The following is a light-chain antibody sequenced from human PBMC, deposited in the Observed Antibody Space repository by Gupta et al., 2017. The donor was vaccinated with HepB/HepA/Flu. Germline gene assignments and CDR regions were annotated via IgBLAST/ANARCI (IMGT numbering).Light chain of an antibody. CDR3: QQNNRLPIT. Sequence: DIQMTQSPSSLSASVGDRVTITCRASQTISFYLNWYQQKPGKAPRVVIYAASNRQSGVPTRFSGSGSGTEFTLTISSLQPEDFATYYCQQNNRLPITFGGGTQLEIK. J-gene: IGKJ4*01. CDR1: QTISFY. V-gene: IGKV1-39*01. CDR2: AAS.